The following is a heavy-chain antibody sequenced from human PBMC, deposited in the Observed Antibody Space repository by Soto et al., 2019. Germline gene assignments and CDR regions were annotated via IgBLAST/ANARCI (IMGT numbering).Heavy chain of an antibody. D-gene: IGHD2-15*01. CDR1: GYTFTSYY. CDR3: ARDRTSGGLFDY. Sequence: QVQLVQSGAEVKKPGASVKVSCKASGYTFTSYYMHWVRQAPGQGLEWTGMIGPSGGSTTYAQNFQGRVTMTRDTSTSTVYMELSSMRPEDTAVYYCARDRTSGGLFDYWGQGTLVTVSS. J-gene: IGHJ4*02. V-gene: IGHV1-46*01. CDR2: IGPSGGST.